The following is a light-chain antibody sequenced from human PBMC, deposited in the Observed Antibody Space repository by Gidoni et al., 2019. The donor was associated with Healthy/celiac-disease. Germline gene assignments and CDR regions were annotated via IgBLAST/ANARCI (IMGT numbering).Light chain of an antibody. V-gene: IGLV3-1*01. CDR3: QAWDRSTAV. Sequence: SYELTQPPSVYVSPGQTASITCTGDKLGDKYACWYQQQPGQSPVLVIYQDSKRPSGIPERFSGSNYGKTATLTISGTQAMDEADYYCQAWDRSTAVFGGGTKLTVL. CDR1: KLGDKY. J-gene: IGLJ2*01. CDR2: QDS.